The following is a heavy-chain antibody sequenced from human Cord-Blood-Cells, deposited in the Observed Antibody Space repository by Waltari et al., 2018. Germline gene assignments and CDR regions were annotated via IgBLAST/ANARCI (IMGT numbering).Heavy chain of an antibody. J-gene: IGHJ3*02. CDR2: IYYSGSP. V-gene: IGHV4-39*01. CDR1: GGSISSSSYY. D-gene: IGHD3-3*01. Sequence: QLQLQESGPGLVKPSETLSLTCTVSGGSISSSSYYWGWIRQPPGKGLEWIGSIYYSGSPYYNPSLKSRVTISVDTSKNQFSLKLSSVTAADTAVYYCARQPGYDFWSGYYRAFDIWGQGTMVTVSS. CDR3: ARQPGYDFWSGYYRAFDI.